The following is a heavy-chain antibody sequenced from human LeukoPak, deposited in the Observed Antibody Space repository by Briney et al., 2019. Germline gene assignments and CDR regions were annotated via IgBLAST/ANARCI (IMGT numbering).Heavy chain of an antibody. CDR3: ARHAGIVPAAIYNWFDP. CDR1: GGSISSSSYY. Sequence: SETLSLTCTVSGGSISSSSYYWGWIRQPPGKGLEWIGSIYYSGSTYYNPSLKSRVTISVDTSNNQFSLKLSSVTAADTAVYYCARHAGIVPAAIYNWFDPWGQGTLVTVSS. D-gene: IGHD2-2*01. J-gene: IGHJ5*02. CDR2: IYYSGST. V-gene: IGHV4-39*01.